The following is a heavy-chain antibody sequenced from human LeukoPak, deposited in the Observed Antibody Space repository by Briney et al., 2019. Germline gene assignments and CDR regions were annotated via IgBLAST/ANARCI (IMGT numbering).Heavy chain of an antibody. V-gene: IGHV3-7*04. Sequence: GGSLRLSCAASGFTFSSYWMSWVRHAPGGGLEWVANIKQDGSERYYVDSVKGRFTISRDNAKNSLYLQMNSLRAVDTAVYYCARGPSGGNGFSYWGQGTLVTVSS. CDR3: ARGPSGGNGFSY. J-gene: IGHJ4*02. D-gene: IGHD2-15*01. CDR2: IKQDGSER. CDR1: GFTFSSYW.